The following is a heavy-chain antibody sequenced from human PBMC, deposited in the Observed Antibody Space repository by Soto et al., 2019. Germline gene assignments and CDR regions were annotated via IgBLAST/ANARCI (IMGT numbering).Heavy chain of an antibody. Sequence: QVQLVQSGAEVKKPGASVKVSCKASGYTFTSYGISWVRQAPGQGLEWMGWISAYNGNTNYAQKLQGRVTMTTDTSTSTAYMELRSLRSDDTAVYYCAREGSYCGRVCPNYYFYYGMDVWGQGNTVTVSS. D-gene: IGHD2-21*02. V-gene: IGHV1-18*01. CDR2: ISAYNGNT. CDR1: GYTFTSYG. CDR3: AREGSYCGRVCPNYYFYYGMDV. J-gene: IGHJ6*02.